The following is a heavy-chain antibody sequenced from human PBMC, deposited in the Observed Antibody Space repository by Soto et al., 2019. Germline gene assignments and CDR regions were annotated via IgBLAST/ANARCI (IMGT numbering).Heavy chain of an antibody. Sequence: QITLKESGATLVKPTQTLTLTCTFSGFSLSTSGVGVGWIRQPPGKALEWLAVIYWDDSYHYSPSLKSRLTITNDTSKNQVVLTMTNMDPVDTATYYCAHKGYGDYPLDYWGQGTLVTVSS. D-gene: IGHD4-17*01. V-gene: IGHV2-5*02. CDR2: IYWDDSY. CDR3: AHKGYGDYPLDY. CDR1: GFSLSTSGVG. J-gene: IGHJ4*02.